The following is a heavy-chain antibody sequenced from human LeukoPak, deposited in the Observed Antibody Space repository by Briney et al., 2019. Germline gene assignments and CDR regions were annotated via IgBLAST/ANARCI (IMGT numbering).Heavy chain of an antibody. CDR1: GASISNYF. Sequence: KSSETLSLTCTVSGASISNYFWSWIRQPPGKGLEWIGYIYYSGSTNYNPSLRSRVTISLDMPKNQFSLKLTSVTTADTAVYYCARTTPNWNDRRPYYSDSWGQGTLVTVSS. CDR2: IYYSGST. J-gene: IGHJ4*02. CDR3: ARTTPNWNDRRPYYSDS. V-gene: IGHV4-59*01. D-gene: IGHD1-20*01.